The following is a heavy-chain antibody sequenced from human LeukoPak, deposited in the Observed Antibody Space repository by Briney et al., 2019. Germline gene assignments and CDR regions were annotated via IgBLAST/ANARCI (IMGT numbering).Heavy chain of an antibody. CDR3: AKDLTYYYDSSGRLFDY. V-gene: IGHV3-23*01. CDR1: GFTFSSSA. CDR2: ISGSGGST. D-gene: IGHD3-22*01. J-gene: IGHJ4*02. Sequence: GGSLRLSCAASGFTFSSSAMNWVRQAPGKGLEWVSAISGSGGSTYYADSVKGRFTISRDNSKNTLYLQMNSLRAEDTAVYYCAKDLTYYYDSSGRLFDYWGQGTLVTVSS.